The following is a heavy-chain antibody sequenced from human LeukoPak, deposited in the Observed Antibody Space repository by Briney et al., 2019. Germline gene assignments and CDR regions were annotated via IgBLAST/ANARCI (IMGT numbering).Heavy chain of an antibody. CDR2: ISGSGGRT. Sequence: PGGSLRLSCAASGFTFSSYAMSWVRQAPGKGLEWLSAISGSGGRTYYADSVKGRFTISRDNSKNTLYLQMNSLRAEDTAVYYCAKDMWGGSDYWGQGTLVTVSS. V-gene: IGHV3-23*01. D-gene: IGHD3-16*01. J-gene: IGHJ4*02. CDR3: AKDMWGGSDY. CDR1: GFTFSSYA.